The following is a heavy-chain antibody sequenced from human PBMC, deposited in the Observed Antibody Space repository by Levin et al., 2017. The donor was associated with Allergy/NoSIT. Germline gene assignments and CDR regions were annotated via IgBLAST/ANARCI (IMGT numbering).Heavy chain of an antibody. CDR3: AKPGYCSGNTCQGHDAIDV. Sequence: GGSLRLSCAASGFQFSLYGMHWVRQAPGKGLEWVALIVFDGNDQYYADSVKGRFTISRDNSKNTLYLQMSSLREDDTAIYYCAKPGYCSGNTCQGHDAIDVWGQGTLVIVSS. CDR1: GFQFSLYG. D-gene: IGHD2-15*01. CDR2: IVFDGNDQ. V-gene: IGHV3-30*18. J-gene: IGHJ3*01.